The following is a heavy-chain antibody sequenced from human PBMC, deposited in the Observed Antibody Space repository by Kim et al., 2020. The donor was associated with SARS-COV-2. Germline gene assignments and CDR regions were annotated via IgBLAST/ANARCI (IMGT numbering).Heavy chain of an antibody. D-gene: IGHD1-26*01. J-gene: IGHJ4*02. CDR2: VYNSGTT. CDR3: ACNVGSTPDYYFDE. Sequence: SETLSLTCSVSGVSISTNYHYWGWVRQPPGKGLEWIGSVYNSGTTYYNPSLKSRVTISGDTSKNQFSLNMRSVTAADTAVYYCACNVGSTPDYYFDEWGRGALVTVSS. V-gene: IGHV4-39*07. CDR1: GVSISTNYHY.